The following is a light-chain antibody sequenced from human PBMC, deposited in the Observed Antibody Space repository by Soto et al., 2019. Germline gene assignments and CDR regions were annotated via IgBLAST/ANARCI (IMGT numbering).Light chain of an antibody. V-gene: IGKV1-39*01. Sequence: DIQMTQSPSSLSASVGDRVTITCRASQSIRSDLNWYQQRPGKAPKLLIYTTSNLESGVPSRFSGSGSGTDFTLTISNLQPEDLATYVCQQGFSRPRTFGLGTTVEVK. CDR3: QQGFSRPRT. CDR2: TTS. J-gene: IGKJ1*01. CDR1: QSIRSD.